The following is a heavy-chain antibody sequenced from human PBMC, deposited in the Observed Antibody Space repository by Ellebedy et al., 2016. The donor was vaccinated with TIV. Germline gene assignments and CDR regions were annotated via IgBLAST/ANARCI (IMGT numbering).Heavy chain of an antibody. J-gene: IGHJ6*02. Sequence: GESLKISCAASEFSFRSYWMTWVRQAPGKGLEWVANIRQDGDEKYYVDSVKGRFTISRDNAKSSLFLQMNSLRAEDTAVYYCARDGAYGDYDYYYYSGMGVWGQGTTVTVSS. CDR2: IRQDGDEK. D-gene: IGHD4-17*01. CDR1: EFSFRSYW. CDR3: ARDGAYGDYDYYYYSGMGV. V-gene: IGHV3-7*03.